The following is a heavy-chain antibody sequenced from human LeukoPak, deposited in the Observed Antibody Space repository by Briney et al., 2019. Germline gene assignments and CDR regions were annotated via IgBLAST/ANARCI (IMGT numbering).Heavy chain of an antibody. Sequence: ASVKVSCKVSGYTLTELSMHWVRQAPGKGLEWMGGFDPEDGETIYAQKFQGRVTMTEDTSTDTAYMELSSLRSEDTAVYYCARGNLNYGGPDYWGQGTLVTVSS. CDR3: ARGNLNYGGPDY. V-gene: IGHV1-24*01. D-gene: IGHD2-21*01. CDR1: GYTLTELS. CDR2: FDPEDGET. J-gene: IGHJ4*02.